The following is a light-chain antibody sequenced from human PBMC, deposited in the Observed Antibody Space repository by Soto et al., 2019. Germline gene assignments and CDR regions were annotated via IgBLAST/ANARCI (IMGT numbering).Light chain of an antibody. CDR1: SNDVGHYNY. CDR2: EVT. J-gene: IGLJ3*02. V-gene: IGLV2-14*01. CDR3: SSYGGTTPWL. Sequence: QSVLTQPASVSGFPGQSITISCTGTSNDVGHYNYVSWYHQYPGKAPKLIIYEVTNRASGVSDRFSGSKSGNTASLTISGLQAEDEADYYCSSYGGTTPWLFGGGTQLTVL.